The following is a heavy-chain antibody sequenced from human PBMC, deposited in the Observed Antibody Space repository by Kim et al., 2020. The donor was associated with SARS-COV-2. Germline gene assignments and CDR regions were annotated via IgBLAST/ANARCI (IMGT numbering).Heavy chain of an antibody. CDR3: AKEFYWDDICAGAFDM. D-gene: IGHD3-9*01. CDR2: ISSSGGST. CDR1: GFTFSSFG. Sequence: GGSLRLSCAASGFTFSSFGMNWVRQAPGKGLEWVSGISSSGGSTYYADSVKGRFTFSRDNSKNTLYLQMNSLRAEDTAVYYCAKEFYWDDICAGAFDMWG. V-gene: IGHV3-23*01. J-gene: IGHJ3*02.